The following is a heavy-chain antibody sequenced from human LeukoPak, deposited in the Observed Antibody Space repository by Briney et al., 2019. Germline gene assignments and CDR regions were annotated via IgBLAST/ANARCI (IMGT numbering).Heavy chain of an antibody. CDR1: RFTVSSNY. CDR2: IYSGGST. D-gene: IGHD3-3*01. CDR3: ARGFSYYDFWSGWGGGMDV. Sequence: GGSLRLSCAASRFTVSSNYMSWVRQAPGKGLEWVSVIYSGGSTYYADSVKGRFTISRDNSKNTLYLQMNSLRAEDTAGYYCARGFSYYDFWSGWGGGMDVWGQGTTVTVSS. J-gene: IGHJ6*02. V-gene: IGHV3-53*01.